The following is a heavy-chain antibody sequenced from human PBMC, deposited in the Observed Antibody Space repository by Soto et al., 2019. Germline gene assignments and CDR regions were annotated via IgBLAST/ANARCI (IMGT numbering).Heavy chain of an antibody. Sequence: ASVKVSCKGSGYTLTELSMHWVRQAPGKGLEWMGGIDPEDADTIYAQKFQGRVTMTEDTSTDTAYMELSNLRSEDTAVYYCACAKADLRLSWNYFNGFDYWGQGTLVTVSS. CDR3: ACAKADLRLSWNYFNGFDY. CDR2: IDPEDADT. J-gene: IGHJ4*01. CDR1: GYTLTELS. D-gene: IGHD3-10*01. V-gene: IGHV1-24*01.